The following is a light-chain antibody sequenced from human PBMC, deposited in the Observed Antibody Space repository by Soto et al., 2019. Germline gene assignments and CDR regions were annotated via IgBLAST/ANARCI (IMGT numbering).Light chain of an antibody. J-gene: IGKJ5*01. CDR3: QQRNVWPPIT. CDR2: DAS. Sequence: VLTQSPAILSLSPGERATLSCRASQSIRTSLAWYQQKPGQAPRRVIFDASNRANGVPARFGGSGSGTDFTLTINSLEPEDFAVYYCQQRNVWPPITFGQGTRLEI. CDR1: QSIRTS. V-gene: IGKV3-11*01.